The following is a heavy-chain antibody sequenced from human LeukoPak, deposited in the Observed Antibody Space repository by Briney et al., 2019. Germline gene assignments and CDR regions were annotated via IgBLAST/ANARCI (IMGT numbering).Heavy chain of an antibody. CDR3: TKDPNGDYIGAFDF. CDR1: GFSFSNYA. V-gene: IGHV3-30-3*01. CDR2: ISYDGGNK. J-gene: IGHJ3*01. Sequence: QPGGSLRLSCAASGFSFSNYAIHWVRQAPGKGLEWVAVISYDGGNKYYADSVKGRFTIPRDNSKNTLYLQMNSLRVEDTALYYCTKDPNGDYIGAFDFWGQGTMVSVSS. D-gene: IGHD4-17*01.